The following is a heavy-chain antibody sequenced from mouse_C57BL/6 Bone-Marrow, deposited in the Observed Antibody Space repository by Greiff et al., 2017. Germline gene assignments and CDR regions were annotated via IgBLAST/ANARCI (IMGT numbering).Heavy chain of an antibody. CDR2: IYPRSGNT. CDR3: ARPAQRDYAMDY. D-gene: IGHD3-2*02. V-gene: IGHV1-81*01. J-gene: IGHJ4*01. CDR1: GYTFTSYG. Sequence: QVQLKQSGAELARPGASVKLSCKASGYTFTSYGISWVKQRTGQGLEWIGEIYPRSGNTYYNEKVKGKATLTADKSSSTAYMELRSLTSEDSAVYFCARPAQRDYAMDYWGQGTSVTVSS.